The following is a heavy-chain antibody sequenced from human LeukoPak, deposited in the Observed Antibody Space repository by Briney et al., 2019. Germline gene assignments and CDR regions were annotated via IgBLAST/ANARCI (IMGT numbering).Heavy chain of an antibody. V-gene: IGHV3-53*01. J-gene: IGHJ5*02. Sequence: PGGSLRLSCAASGFTVSSNYMSWVRQAPGKGLEWVSVLYSGDNTYYADSVKGRFTISRDNAKNSLYLQMNSLRAEDTAVYYCAREDDYSGSYYINWFDPWGQGTLVTVSS. D-gene: IGHD1-26*01. CDR2: LYSGDNT. CDR3: AREDDYSGSYYINWFDP. CDR1: GFTVSSNY.